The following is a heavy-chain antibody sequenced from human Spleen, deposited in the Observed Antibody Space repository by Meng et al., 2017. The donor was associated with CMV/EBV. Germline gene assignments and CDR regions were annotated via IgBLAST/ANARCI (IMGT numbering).Heavy chain of an antibody. CDR1: GFAFSSYL. V-gene: IGHV3-53*01. J-gene: IGHJ4*02. D-gene: IGHD3-10*01. CDR2: IYTGGST. Sequence: GGSLRLSCAASGFAFSSYLMSWVRQAPGKGLEWISIIYTGGSTYYADSVKGRFTISRDNSKNTLYLQMNSLRAEDTAVYYCARRDSGRSDHFDYWGQGTLVTVSS. CDR3: ARRDSGRSDHFDY.